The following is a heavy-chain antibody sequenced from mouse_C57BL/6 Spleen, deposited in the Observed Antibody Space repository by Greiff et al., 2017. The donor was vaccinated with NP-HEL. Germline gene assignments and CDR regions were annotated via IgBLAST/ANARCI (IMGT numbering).Heavy chain of an antibody. Sequence: QVQLQQSGAELVKPGASVKMSCKASGYTFTSYWITWVKQRPGQGLEWIGDIYPGSGSTNYNEKFKSKATLTVDTSSSTAYMQLSSLTSEDSAVYYCARGGYYGSSYDDYYAMDYWGQGTSVTVSS. J-gene: IGHJ4*01. CDR2: IYPGSGST. CDR3: ARGGYYGSSYDDYYAMDY. V-gene: IGHV1-55*01. CDR1: GYTFTSYW. D-gene: IGHD1-1*01.